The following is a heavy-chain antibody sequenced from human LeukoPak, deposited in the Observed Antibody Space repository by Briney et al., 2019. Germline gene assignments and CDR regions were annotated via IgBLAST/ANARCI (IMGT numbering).Heavy chain of an antibody. Sequence: GASVKVSCKASGGTFSGYAISWVRQAPGKGLEWMGGFDPEDGETIYAQKFQGRVTMTEDTSTDTAYMELSSLRSEDTAVYYCATGPLINRNTYQLLWDYYYYYYMDVWGKGTPVTVSS. V-gene: IGHV1-24*01. CDR1: GGTFSGYA. CDR2: FDPEDGET. J-gene: IGHJ6*03. D-gene: IGHD2-2*01. CDR3: ATGPLINRNTYQLLWDYYYYYYMDV.